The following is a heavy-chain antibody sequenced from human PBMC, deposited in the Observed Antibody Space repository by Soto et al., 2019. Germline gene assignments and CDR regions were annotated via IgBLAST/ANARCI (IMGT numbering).Heavy chain of an antibody. J-gene: IGHJ4*02. CDR3: AHILGIGGYYEGFDY. Sequence: QITLKESGPTLVKPTQTLTLTCTFSGFSLSTSSGVGVGWIRQPPGKALEWLAFIYWDDEKRYSPSLKSRLTVSKDTSKNQVVLILINMDPVDTATYYCAHILGIGGYYEGFDYWGPGALVTVSS. V-gene: IGHV2-5*02. D-gene: IGHD1-26*01. CDR1: GFSLSTSSGVG. CDR2: IYWDDEK.